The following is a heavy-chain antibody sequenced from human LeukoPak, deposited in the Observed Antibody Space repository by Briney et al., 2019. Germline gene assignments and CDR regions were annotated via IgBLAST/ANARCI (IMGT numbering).Heavy chain of an antibody. V-gene: IGHV1-2*02. CDR3: ARDLRYYDFWSGYEGMSAFDI. J-gene: IGHJ3*02. D-gene: IGHD3-3*01. CDR2: INPNSGRT. CDR1: GYTFTGYY. Sequence: ASVKVSCKASGYTFTGYYMHWVRQAPGQGLEWMGWINPNSGRTNYAQKFQGRVTMIRDTSISAAYMELSRLRSDDTAVYYCARDLRYYDFWSGYEGMSAFDIWGQGTMVTVSS.